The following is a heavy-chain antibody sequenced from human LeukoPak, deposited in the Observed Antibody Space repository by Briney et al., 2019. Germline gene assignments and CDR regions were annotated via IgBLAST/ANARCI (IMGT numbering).Heavy chain of an antibody. Sequence: PSETLSLTCAVSGGSISSGGYSWSWIRQPPGKGLEWFWYFFYTGNTYYNPSLKSRVTISVDTSTNQFSLKLRSVTAADTAVYYCARGKFTPNGDSFDMGGRGTMVTVS. CDR1: GGSISSGGYS. D-gene: IGHD2-8*01. CDR2: FFYTGNT. CDR3: ARGKFTPNGDSFDM. J-gene: IGHJ3*02. V-gene: IGHV4-30-4*07.